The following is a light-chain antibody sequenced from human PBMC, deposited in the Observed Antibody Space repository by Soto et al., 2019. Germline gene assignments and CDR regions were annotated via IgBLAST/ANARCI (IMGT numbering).Light chain of an antibody. J-gene: IGKJ1*01. CDR1: QNIYTW. V-gene: IGKV1-5*03. Sequence: PSTLSSSVGDRVTIPCRASQNIYTWLAWYQQKPGIAPKLLIHKASTLESGVPSRFSGSGSGTEFTLTISSLQPDDFATYYCQQYNSYSRTFGQGTKVDIK. CDR2: KAS. CDR3: QQYNSYSRT.